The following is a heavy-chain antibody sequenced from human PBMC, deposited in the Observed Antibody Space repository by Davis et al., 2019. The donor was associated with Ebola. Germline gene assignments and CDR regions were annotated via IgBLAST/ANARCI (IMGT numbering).Heavy chain of an antibody. CDR2: FYPGDSDT. Sequence: GESLKISCKGSGYSFTSYWIGWVRQMPGKGLEWMGIFYPGDSDTRYSPSFQGQVTISADKSISTAYLQWSSLKASDTAMYYCARQTAITIFGVVTASHYYYMDVWGKGTTITVSS. J-gene: IGHJ6*03. D-gene: IGHD3-3*01. CDR1: GYSFTSYW. CDR3: ARQTAITIFGVVTASHYYYMDV. V-gene: IGHV5-51*01.